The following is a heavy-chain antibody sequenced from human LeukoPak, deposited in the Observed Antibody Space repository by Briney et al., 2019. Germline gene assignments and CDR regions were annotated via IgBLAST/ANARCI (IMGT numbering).Heavy chain of an antibody. CDR1: GFSLSSYG. V-gene: IGHV3-30*18. J-gene: IGHJ4*02. D-gene: IGHD3-16*01. CDR2: ISYDGSNG. CDR3: AKESGGGGNYFDY. Sequence: GGSLRLSFAASGFSLSSYGMHWVRQAPGKGLEWVAVISYDGSNGYYADSVKGRFTISRDNSKNTLYLQMNSLRAEDAAVYYCAKESGGGGNYFDYWGQGTLVTVSS.